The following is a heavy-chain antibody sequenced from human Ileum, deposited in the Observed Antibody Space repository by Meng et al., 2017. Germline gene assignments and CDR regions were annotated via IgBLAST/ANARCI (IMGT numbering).Heavy chain of an antibody. CDR3: ARGSAYNKAGIDP. J-gene: IGHJ5*02. Sequence: GSLRLSCAVSGYSISSDYYWAWIRQPPGKGLEWIGSIHHSGIPYYNPSLNSRVSLSVDTSKNQFSLKVTSVTAADTAVYFCARGSAYNKAGIDPWGQGTLVTVSS. CDR2: IHHSGIP. V-gene: IGHV4-38-2*01. CDR1: GYSISSDYY. D-gene: IGHD5-24*01.